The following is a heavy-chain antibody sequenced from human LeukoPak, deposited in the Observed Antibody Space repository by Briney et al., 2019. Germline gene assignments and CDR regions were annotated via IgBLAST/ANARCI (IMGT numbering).Heavy chain of an antibody. CDR3: ARGRIAARADFDY. D-gene: IGHD6-6*01. V-gene: IGHV4-34*01. Sequence: SETLSLTCAVYGGSFSGYYWSWIRQPPGKGLEWIGEINHSGSTNYNPSLKSRVTISVGTSKNQFSLKLSSVTAADTAVYYCARGRIAARADFDYWGQGTLVTVSS. J-gene: IGHJ4*02. CDR1: GGSFSGYY. CDR2: INHSGST.